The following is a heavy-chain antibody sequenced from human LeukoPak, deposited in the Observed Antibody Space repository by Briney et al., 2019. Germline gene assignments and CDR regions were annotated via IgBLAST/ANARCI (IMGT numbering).Heavy chain of an antibody. Sequence: SVKVSCKASGGTFTSYAMSWVRQAPGQGLGWMGRIIPIFGTANYAQKFQGRVTITTDESTSTAYMELSSLRSEDTAVYYCARDSGYSYGFNWFDPWGQGTLVTVSS. D-gene: IGHD5-18*01. CDR3: ARDSGYSYGFNWFDP. CDR2: IIPIFGTA. J-gene: IGHJ5*02. CDR1: GGTFTSYA. V-gene: IGHV1-69*05.